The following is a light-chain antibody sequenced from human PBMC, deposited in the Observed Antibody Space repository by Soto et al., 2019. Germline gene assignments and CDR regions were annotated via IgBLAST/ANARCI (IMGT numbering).Light chain of an antibody. CDR3: QQYGSSLMYT. J-gene: IGKJ2*01. CDR2: GAS. Sequence: EIVLTQSPGTLSLSPGDTATLSCMASQSVSSSFLAWYQQKPGQAPRLLIYGASSRATGIPDRFSGSGSGTDFTLTISRLEPEDFAVYYCQQYGSSLMYTFGQGTKLEIK. CDR1: QSVSSSF. V-gene: IGKV3-20*01.